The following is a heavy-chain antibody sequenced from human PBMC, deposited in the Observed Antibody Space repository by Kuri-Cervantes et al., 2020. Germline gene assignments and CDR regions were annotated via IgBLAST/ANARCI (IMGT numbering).Heavy chain of an antibody. Sequence: ASVKVSCKASGYTFTSYDINWVRQATGQGLEWMGWMNPNSGNTGYAQKFQGRVTMTRNTSISTAYMELSSLRSEDTAVYYCAREYQDSSGYLGALHDAFDIWGQGTMVTVSS. V-gene: IGHV1-8*01. D-gene: IGHD3-22*01. J-gene: IGHJ3*02. CDR3: AREYQDSSGYLGALHDAFDI. CDR1: GYTFTSYD. CDR2: MNPNSGNT.